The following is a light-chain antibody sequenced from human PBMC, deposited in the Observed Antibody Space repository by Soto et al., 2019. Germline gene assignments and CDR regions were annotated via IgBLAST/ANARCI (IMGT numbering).Light chain of an antibody. CDR3: QQRSNWPLT. J-gene: IGKJ4*01. CDR2: DAS. CDR1: QSVSSY. Sequence: EIVLTQSPATLSLSPGERANLSCRASQSVSSYIAWYQQKPGQAPRLLIYDASNRATGIPARFSGSGSGTDFTLTISSLEPEDFAVYYCQQRSNWPLTFGGGTNVEIK. V-gene: IGKV3-11*01.